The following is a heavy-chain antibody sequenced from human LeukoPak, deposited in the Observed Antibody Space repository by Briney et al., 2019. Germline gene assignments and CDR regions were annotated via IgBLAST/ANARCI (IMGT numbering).Heavy chain of an antibody. CDR2: IYHSGST. CDR1: GGSISSGGYY. J-gene: IGHJ4*02. V-gene: IGHV4-30-2*01. CDR3: ARGEYSSSWMVY. D-gene: IGHD6-13*01. Sequence: SETLSLTCTVSGGSISSGGYYWSWIRQPPGKGLEWIGYIYHSGSTYYNPSLKSRVTISVDRPKNQFSLKLSSVTAADTAVYYCARGEYSSSWMVYWGQGTLVTVSS.